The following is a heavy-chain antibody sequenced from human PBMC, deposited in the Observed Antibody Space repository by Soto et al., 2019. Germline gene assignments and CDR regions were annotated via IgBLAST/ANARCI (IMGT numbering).Heavy chain of an antibody. CDR3: ARLAYDSGSPPDSFDH. CDR2: IYHSGST. D-gene: IGHD3-10*01. J-gene: IGHJ4*02. Sequence: SETLSLTCAVSGGSISSGGYSWSWIRQSPGKGLEWIGYIYHSGSTNYNPSLKSRVTISVDTSKNQFSLKLNSVTAADTAFYYCARLAYDSGSPPDSFDHWGQGTLVTVSS. CDR1: GGSISSGGYS. V-gene: IGHV4-30-2*06.